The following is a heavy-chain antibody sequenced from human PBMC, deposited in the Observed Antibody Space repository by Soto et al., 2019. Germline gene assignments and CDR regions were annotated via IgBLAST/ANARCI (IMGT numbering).Heavy chain of an antibody. CDR3: ARDRITTRGDAFDL. CDR2: IIPIPDIT. V-gene: IGHV1-69*04. Sequence: GASVKGSCKAPGGTFSMYIISWVRQATGQGLEWMGRIIPIPDITNYAQKFQGRVTVTADRSTSTAYMELTSLKSEDTAVYYCARDRITTRGDAFDLWGQGTMVTVSS. CDR1: GGTFSMYI. J-gene: IGHJ3*01. D-gene: IGHD3-3*01.